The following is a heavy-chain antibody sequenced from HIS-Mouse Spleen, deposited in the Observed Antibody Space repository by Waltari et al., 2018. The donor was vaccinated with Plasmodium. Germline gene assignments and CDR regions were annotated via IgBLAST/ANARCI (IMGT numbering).Heavy chain of an antibody. CDR3: ARLVVVASKDSY. D-gene: IGHD2-15*01. CDR2: INHSGST. V-gene: IGHV4-34*01. Sequence: QVQLQQWGAGLLKPSETLSLTCAVYGGSFSGYYWGWIRQPPGKGLEWIGEINHSGSTNFNPSLKSRVTISVDTSKNQFSLKLSSVTAAETAVYYCARLVVVASKDSYWGQGTLVTVSS. CDR1: GGSFSGYY. J-gene: IGHJ4*02.